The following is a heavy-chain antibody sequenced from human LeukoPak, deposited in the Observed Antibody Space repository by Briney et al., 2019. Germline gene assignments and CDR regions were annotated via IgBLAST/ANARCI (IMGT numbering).Heavy chain of an antibody. Sequence: GGSLRLSCAASGFTFSNYSMNWVRQAPGKGLEWVSSIGTTGSYIFYADSVKGRFTISRDNAKNTLYLQMNSLRAEDTAVYYCARERDSSGYYYEPFDYWGQGTLVTVSS. CDR1: GFTFSNYS. J-gene: IGHJ4*02. V-gene: IGHV3-21*01. D-gene: IGHD3-22*01. CDR2: IGTTGSYI. CDR3: ARERDSSGYYYEPFDY.